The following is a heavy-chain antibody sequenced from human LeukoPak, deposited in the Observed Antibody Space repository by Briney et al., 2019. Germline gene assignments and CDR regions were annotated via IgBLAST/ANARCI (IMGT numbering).Heavy chain of an antibody. Sequence: SETLSLTCAVYGGSFSGYYWSWNRQPPGKGLEWIGEINHSGSTNYNPSLKSRVTISVDTSKNQFSLKLSSVTAADTAVYYCAREAISRGWSKVNVPNWFDPWGQGTLVTVSS. CDR1: GGSFSGYY. V-gene: IGHV4-34*01. CDR3: AREAISRGWSKVNVPNWFDP. J-gene: IGHJ5*02. CDR2: INHSGST. D-gene: IGHD6-19*01.